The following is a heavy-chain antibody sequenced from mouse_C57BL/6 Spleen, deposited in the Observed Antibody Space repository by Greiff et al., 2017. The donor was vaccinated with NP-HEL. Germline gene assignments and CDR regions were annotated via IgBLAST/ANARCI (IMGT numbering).Heavy chain of an antibody. V-gene: IGHV5-17*01. Sequence: EVKLVESGGGLVKPGGSLKLSCAASGFTFSDYGMHWVRQAPEKGLEWVAYISSGSSTIYYADTVKGRFTISRDNAKNTLFLQMTSLRSEDTAMYYCASSSQAWFAYWGQGTLVTVSA. CDR3: ASSSQAWFAY. CDR2: ISSGSSTI. J-gene: IGHJ3*01. CDR1: GFTFSDYG. D-gene: IGHD1-1*01.